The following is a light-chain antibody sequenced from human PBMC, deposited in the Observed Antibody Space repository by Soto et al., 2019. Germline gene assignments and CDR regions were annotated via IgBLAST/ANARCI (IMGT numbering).Light chain of an antibody. Sequence: QCVLTQPPSASGTPGQRVTISYSGSSSNIGGNIVNWYQQLPGTAPKLRICGNEQRPGWVPDRFSGSKSGTAASLATSGLQSEDEANYYCAAWDDSLNGVVFRAGTKVTVL. CDR3: AAWDDSLNGVV. V-gene: IGLV1-44*01. CDR2: GNE. CDR1: SSNIGGNI. J-gene: IGLJ2*01.